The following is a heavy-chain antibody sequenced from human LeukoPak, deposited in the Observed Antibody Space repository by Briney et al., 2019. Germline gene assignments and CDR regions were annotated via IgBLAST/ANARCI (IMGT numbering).Heavy chain of an antibody. CDR1: GLTVSSNY. D-gene: IGHD3-3*01. V-gene: IGHV3-53*01. J-gene: IGHJ4*02. CDR3: ARYDFWSGVDY. Sequence: GGSLSLSCAASGLTVSSNYMSCVRQAARKWLEWVSVIYSGGSPYYADSVKGRFTISRDNSKNTLYLQMNSLRAEDTAVYYCARYDFWSGVDYWGQGTLVTVSS. CDR2: IYSGGSP.